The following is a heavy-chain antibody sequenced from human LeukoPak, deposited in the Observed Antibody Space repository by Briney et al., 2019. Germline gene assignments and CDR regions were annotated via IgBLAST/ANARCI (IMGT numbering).Heavy chain of an antibody. CDR1: GFTFSDYY. Sequence: GGSLRLSCAASGFTFSDYYMSWVRQAPGKGLEWVSYISGSGSTIYYSDSVKGRFTRSRDNAKNSLYMQMNSLRAEDTAVYFCVREDYYYASGVWGQGTLVTVSS. D-gene: IGHD3-10*01. V-gene: IGHV3-11*04. CDR2: ISGSGSTI. CDR3: VREDYYYASGV. J-gene: IGHJ4*02.